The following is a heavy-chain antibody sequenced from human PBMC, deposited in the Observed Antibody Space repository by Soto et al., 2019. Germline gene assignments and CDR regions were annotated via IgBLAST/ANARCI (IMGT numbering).Heavy chain of an antibody. CDR3: ARDEYYDFWSGYSYGMDV. V-gene: IGHV1-46*01. CDR1: GYTFTSYY. J-gene: IGHJ6*02. Sequence: GASVKVSCKASGYTFTSYYIHWLRQAPGQGLEWMGIINPSGGSTSYAQKFQGRVTMTRDTSTSTVYMELSSLRSEDTAVYYCARDEYYDFWSGYSYGMDVWGQGTTVTVSS. D-gene: IGHD3-3*01. CDR2: INPSGGST.